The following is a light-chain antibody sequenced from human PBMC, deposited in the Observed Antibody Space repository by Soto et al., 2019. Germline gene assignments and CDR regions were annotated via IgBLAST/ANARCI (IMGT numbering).Light chain of an antibody. V-gene: IGLV1-40*01. Sequence: QSVLTQPPSVSGAPGQRVTISCTGTRSNIGAGYDVHWYQQIPGTAPKLLIYRNHDRPSGVPDRFSGSKSGTSASLTITGLQAEDEVDYYCQSYDTSVSGARVFGGGTKLTVL. CDR1: RSNIGAGYD. CDR3: QSYDTSVSGARV. CDR2: RNH. J-gene: IGLJ3*02.